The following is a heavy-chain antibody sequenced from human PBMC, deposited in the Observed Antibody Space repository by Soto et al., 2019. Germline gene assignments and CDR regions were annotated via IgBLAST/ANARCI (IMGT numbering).Heavy chain of an antibody. D-gene: IGHD2-15*01. V-gene: IGHV3-23*01. CDR1: GFTFSSYA. CDR2: ISGSGGST. Sequence: GSLRLSCAASGFTFSSYAMSWARQAPGKGLEWVSAISGSGGSTYYADSVKGRFTISRDNSKNTLYLQMNSLRAEDTAVYYCAKDVEGYCSGGSCPLGDYYYYGMDVWGQGT. CDR3: AKDVEGYCSGGSCPLGDYYYYGMDV. J-gene: IGHJ6*02.